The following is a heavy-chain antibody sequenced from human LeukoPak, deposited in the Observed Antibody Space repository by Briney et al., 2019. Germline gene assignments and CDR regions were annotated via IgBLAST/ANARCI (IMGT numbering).Heavy chain of an antibody. Sequence: PSDTLSLICAVYGGSFSGYYWSWIRQSPGKGLDWIGEINHSGSTNYNPSLKSRVTISVDTSKNQFSLKLSSVTAADTAVYYCARGGTIFGVVLLDPWGQGTLVTVSS. D-gene: IGHD3-3*01. CDR2: INHSGST. V-gene: IGHV4-34*01. J-gene: IGHJ5*02. CDR3: ARGGTIFGVVLLDP. CDR1: GGSFSGYY.